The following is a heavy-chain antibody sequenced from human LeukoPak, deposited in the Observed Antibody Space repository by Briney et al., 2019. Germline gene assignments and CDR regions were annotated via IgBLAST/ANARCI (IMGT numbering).Heavy chain of an antibody. Sequence: SETLSLTCTVSGGSLSSGDYYWSWIRQPPGKGLEWIGYIYYSGSTNYNPSLKSRVTISVDTSKNQFSLKLSSVTAADTAVYYCARGGRIAAAGTGYFDYWGQGTLVTVSS. D-gene: IGHD6-13*01. J-gene: IGHJ4*02. V-gene: IGHV4-30-4*01. CDR3: ARGGRIAAAGTGYFDY. CDR2: IYYSGST. CDR1: GGSLSSGDYY.